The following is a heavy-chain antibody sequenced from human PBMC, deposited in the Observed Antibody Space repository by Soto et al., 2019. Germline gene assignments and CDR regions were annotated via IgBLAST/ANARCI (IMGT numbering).Heavy chain of an antibody. Sequence: PSETLSLTCTVTGGSIGNSTYYWNWIRHLPGKGLEWIGYIFFLGSTNYNPSLKSRVTISVDTSKNQFSLKLRSVTTADTAVYYCARQFSPAAAEYFFDHRGPGTPVPLSS. CDR1: GGSIGNSTYY. J-gene: IGHJ4*02. CDR2: IFFLGST. D-gene: IGHD6-13*01. V-gene: IGHV4-61*01. CDR3: ARQFSPAAAEYFFDH.